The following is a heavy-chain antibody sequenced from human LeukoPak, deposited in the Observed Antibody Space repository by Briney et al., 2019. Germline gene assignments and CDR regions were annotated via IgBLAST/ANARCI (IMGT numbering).Heavy chain of an antibody. Sequence: GGSLRLSCAASGFTVSSNYMSWVRQAPGKGLEWVSVIYSGGSTYYADSVKGRFTISRDNSKNTLYLQMNSLRAEDTAVYYCARDRYYDSSVWWFDYWGQGTLVTVSS. CDR1: GFTVSSNY. CDR2: IYSGGST. CDR3: ARDRYYDSSVWWFDY. J-gene: IGHJ4*02. D-gene: IGHD3-22*01. V-gene: IGHV3-66*01.